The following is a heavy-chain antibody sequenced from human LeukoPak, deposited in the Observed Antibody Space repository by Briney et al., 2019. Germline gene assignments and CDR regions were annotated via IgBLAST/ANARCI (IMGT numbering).Heavy chain of an antibody. V-gene: IGHV4-34*01. CDR1: GGSFSGYY. D-gene: IGHD6-13*01. CDR2: INHSGST. J-gene: IGHJ4*02. Sequence: SETLSLTCAVYGGSFSGYYWSWIRQPPGKGLEWIGEINHSGSTNYNPSLESRVTISVDTSKNQFSLKLSSVTAADTAVYYCAKELSAGTGGGWEDYFDYWGQGTLVTVSA. CDR3: AKELSAGTGGGWEDYFDY.